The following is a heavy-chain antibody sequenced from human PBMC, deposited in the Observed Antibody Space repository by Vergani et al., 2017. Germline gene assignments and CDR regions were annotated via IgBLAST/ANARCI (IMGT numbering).Heavy chain of an antibody. J-gene: IGHJ4*02. CDR3: AGQWLVGHPPPLAPGKLGWMFDY. CDR1: GFTFSSYG. V-gene: IGHV3-23*04. D-gene: IGHD6-19*01. CDR2: ISGSGGST. Sequence: VQLVESGGGVVQPGRSLRLSCAASGFTFSSYGMHWVRQAPGKGLEWVSAISGSGGSTYYADSVKGRFTISRDNSKNTLYLQMNSLRAEDTAVYYCAGQWLVGHPPPLAPGKLGWMFDYWGQGTLVTVSS.